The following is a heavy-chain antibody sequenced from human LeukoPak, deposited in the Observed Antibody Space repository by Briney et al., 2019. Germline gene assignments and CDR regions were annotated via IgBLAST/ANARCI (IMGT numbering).Heavy chain of an antibody. J-gene: IGHJ4*02. CDR1: EFTFSSYG. CDR3: ASVVVVPYYFDY. V-gene: IGHV3-23*01. CDR2: ISSTGDST. D-gene: IGHD2-15*01. Sequence: GGSLRLSCAASEFTFSSYGMSWVRQAPGKGLEWVSTISSTGDSTHYADSVKGRFTISRDNSKNSLYLQMSSLKAEDTAVYYCASVVVVPYYFDYWGQGTLVTVSS.